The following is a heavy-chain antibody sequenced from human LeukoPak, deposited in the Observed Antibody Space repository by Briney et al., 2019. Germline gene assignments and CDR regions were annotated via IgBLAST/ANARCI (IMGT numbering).Heavy chain of an antibody. CDR2: IYYSGST. CDR3: ARVKDCSSTSCYNLVYYYYMDV. J-gene: IGHJ6*03. Sequence: SETLSLTCTVSGGSIGSGDYYWSWIRQPPGKGLEWIGYIYYSGSTYYNPSLKSRVTISVDTSKNRFSLKLSSVTAADTAVYYCARVKDCSSTSCYNLVYYYYMDVWGKGTTVTVSS. V-gene: IGHV4-30-4*08. D-gene: IGHD2-2*02. CDR1: GGSIGSGDYY.